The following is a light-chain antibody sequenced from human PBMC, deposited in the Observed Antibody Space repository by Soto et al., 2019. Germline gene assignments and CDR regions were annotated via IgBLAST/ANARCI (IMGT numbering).Light chain of an antibody. CDR2: DIF. V-gene: IGKV3D-15*01. J-gene: IGKJ4*01. CDR3: QQYNSWPLT. CDR1: QSVGSD. Sequence: EILLTQSPATLSLSPGERATLSCRASQSVGSDLAWYQQKPGQAPRIVIYDIFTRDTGVPTRISGSGSGTEFTLTISRLQSEDFEVYYCQQYNSWPLTFGGGTKVDIK.